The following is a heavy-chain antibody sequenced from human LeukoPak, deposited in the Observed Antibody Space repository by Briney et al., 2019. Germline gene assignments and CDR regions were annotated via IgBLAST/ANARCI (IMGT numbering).Heavy chain of an antibody. Sequence: PGGSLRLSCAAFGFTFSSYGMHWVRQAPGKGLEWVAVTSYDGSNKYYADSVKGRFTISRDNSKNTLYLQMNSLRAEDTAVYYCAKEDKLWFGAPGGMDVWGKGTTVTVSS. V-gene: IGHV3-30*18. CDR1: GFTFSSYG. CDR3: AKEDKLWFGAPGGMDV. D-gene: IGHD3-10*01. J-gene: IGHJ6*04. CDR2: TSYDGSNK.